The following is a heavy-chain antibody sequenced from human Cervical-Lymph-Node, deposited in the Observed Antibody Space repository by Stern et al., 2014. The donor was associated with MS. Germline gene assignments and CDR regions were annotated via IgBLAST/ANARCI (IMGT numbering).Heavy chain of an antibody. Sequence: QVQLVQSGAEVKKPGSSVKVSCKASGGTFSSDAVSWVRQAPGQGLEWMGVILPIFDTPIYAQKFQGRVTITADESTSTAYMDLSSLRSEDTAMYYCVSGSHGMDVWGQGTRVTVSS. CDR3: VSGSHGMDV. V-gene: IGHV1-69*01. J-gene: IGHJ6*02. CDR1: GGTFSSDA. CDR2: ILPIFDTP.